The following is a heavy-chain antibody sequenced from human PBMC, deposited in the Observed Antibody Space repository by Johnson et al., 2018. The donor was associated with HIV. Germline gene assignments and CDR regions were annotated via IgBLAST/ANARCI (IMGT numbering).Heavy chain of an antibody. CDR1: GFSVSSKY. V-gene: IGHV3-66*01. Sequence: EVQLVESGGGLVQPGGSLRLSCAASGFSVSSKYMSWVRQAPGKGLEWVSVIYSGGSTFYADSGKGRFTFSRDNSGNTLYLQMDSLRVEDTAVYYCASTRLGAFDIWGQGTMVTVSS. CDR3: ASTRLGAFDI. D-gene: IGHD6-6*01. CDR2: IYSGGST. J-gene: IGHJ3*02.